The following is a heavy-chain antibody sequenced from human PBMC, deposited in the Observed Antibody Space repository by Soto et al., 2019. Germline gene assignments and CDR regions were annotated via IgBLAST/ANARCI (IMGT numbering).Heavy chain of an antibody. D-gene: IGHD2-15*01. Sequence: GASVKVSCKASGYTFTSYGISWVRQAPGQGLEWMGWISAYNGNTNYAQKLQGRVTMTTDTSTSTAYMELRSLRSDDTAVYYCARSDIVLGVAVTLFDYWGQGTLVTVSS. CDR3: ARSDIVLGVAVTLFDY. CDR2: ISAYNGNT. V-gene: IGHV1-18*01. J-gene: IGHJ4*02. CDR1: GYTFTSYG.